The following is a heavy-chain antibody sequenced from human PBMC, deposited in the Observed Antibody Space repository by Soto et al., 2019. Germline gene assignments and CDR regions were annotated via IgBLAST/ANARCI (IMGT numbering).Heavy chain of an antibody. CDR3: ARNYGGNSQFFDL. V-gene: IGHV4-59*01. CDR1: GGSISSYY. CDR2: IYYTGTT. J-gene: IGHJ2*01. D-gene: IGHD4-17*01. Sequence: SETLSLTCTVSGGSISSYYWSWIRQPPGKGLEWLGYIYYTGTTLYNPSLKSRVTMSVDTSKNQFSLKLTSVIPADTAVYFCARNYGGNSQFFDLWGRGTLVTVSS.